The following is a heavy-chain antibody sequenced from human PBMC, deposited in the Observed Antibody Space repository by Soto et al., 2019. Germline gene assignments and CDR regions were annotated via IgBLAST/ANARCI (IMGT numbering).Heavy chain of an antibody. CDR2: MNPNSGNT. V-gene: IGHV1-8*01. J-gene: IGHJ4*02. Sequence: QVQLVQSGAEVKKPGASVMVSCKASGYTFTSYDINWVRQATGQGLEWMGWMNPNSGNTGYAQKFQGRVTMTRNTSISTAYMELSSLRSEDTAVYYCARVGPVLRFLEWLSLTRYYFDYWGQGTLVTVSS. CDR3: ARVGPVLRFLEWLSLTRYYFDY. CDR1: GYTFTSYD. D-gene: IGHD3-3*01.